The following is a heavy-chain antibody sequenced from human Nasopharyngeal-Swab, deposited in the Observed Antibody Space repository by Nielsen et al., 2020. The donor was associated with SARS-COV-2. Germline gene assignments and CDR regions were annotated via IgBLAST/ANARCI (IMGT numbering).Heavy chain of an antibody. D-gene: IGHD1-26*01. CDR1: GFTFSSYA. V-gene: IGHV3-30-3*01. CDR3: ARGRGGSYFSYFEY. J-gene: IGHJ4*02. Sequence: GESLKISCAASGFTFSSYAMHWVRQAPGRGLEWVAVISYDGSNKYYADSVKGRFTISRDNSKNTLYLQMNSLRGEDTAVYYCARGRGGSYFSYFEYWGQRTLVTVSS. CDR2: ISYDGSNK.